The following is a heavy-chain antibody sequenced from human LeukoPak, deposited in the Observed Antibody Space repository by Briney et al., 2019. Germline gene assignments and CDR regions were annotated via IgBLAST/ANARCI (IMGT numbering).Heavy chain of an antibody. V-gene: IGHV3-23*01. CDR2: ISGSAATT. J-gene: IGHJ4*02. CDR1: GFTFSTYG. CDR3: AKRGPGSPQSGKYYFDY. Sequence: GGSLRLSCAASGFTFSTYGMTWVRQALGKGLEWVSAISGSAATTFYADSVKGRFTISRDNSKNTLYLQMNSLRAEDTAVYYCAKRGPGSPQSGKYYFDYWGQGTLVTVSS. D-gene: IGHD3-10*01.